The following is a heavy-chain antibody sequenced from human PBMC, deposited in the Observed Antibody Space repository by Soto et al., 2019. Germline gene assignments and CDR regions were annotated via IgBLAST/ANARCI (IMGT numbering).Heavy chain of an antibody. Sequence: QVQLVQSGAEVKKPGASVKVSCKASGYTFTSYGISWVRQAPGQGLEWMGWISAYNGNTNYAQKLQGRVTMTTDTSTSTAYMELRSLRSDETAVYYCARDDRNYYDSSGYYPTYYYYGMDVWGQGTTVTVSS. CDR3: ARDDRNYYDSSGYYPTYYYYGMDV. D-gene: IGHD3-22*01. V-gene: IGHV1-18*01. CDR1: GYTFTSYG. CDR2: ISAYNGNT. J-gene: IGHJ6*02.